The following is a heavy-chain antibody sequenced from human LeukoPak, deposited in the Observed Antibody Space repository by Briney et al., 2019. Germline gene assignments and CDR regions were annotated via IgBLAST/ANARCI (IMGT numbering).Heavy chain of an antibody. Sequence: SETLSLTCAVYGGSFSGYYWSWIRQPPGKGLEWIGEINHSGSTNYNPSLKSRVTISVDTSKNQFSLELSSVIAADTAVYYCARGIRNSGSYYRWGQGTLVTVSS. CDR1: GGSFSGYY. V-gene: IGHV4-34*01. J-gene: IGHJ5*02. CDR2: INHSGST. CDR3: ARGIRNSGSYYR. D-gene: IGHD1-26*01.